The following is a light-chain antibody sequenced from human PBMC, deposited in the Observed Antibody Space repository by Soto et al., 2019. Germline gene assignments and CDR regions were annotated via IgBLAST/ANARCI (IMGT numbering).Light chain of an antibody. CDR1: SSNIGAGYD. V-gene: IGLV1-40*01. CDR2: ANN. Sequence: QSVLTQPPSVSGAPGQRVTISCTGSSSNIGAGYDVHWYQQFPGTAPRLLIYANNNRPSGVPDRFSGSKSGTSASLAITGLQADDDAEYYCQSYDFGLSAHNYVFGTGTKLTV. J-gene: IGLJ1*01. CDR3: QSYDFGLSAHNYV.